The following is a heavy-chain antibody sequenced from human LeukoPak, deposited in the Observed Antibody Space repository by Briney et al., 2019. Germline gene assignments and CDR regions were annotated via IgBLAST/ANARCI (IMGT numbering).Heavy chain of an antibody. CDR3: AKELPTVIYALDI. J-gene: IGHJ3*02. D-gene: IGHD4-17*01. V-gene: IGHV3-30*02. CDR2: IRYDGSNK. Sequence: PGGSLRLSCAASGFTFSSYGMHWVRQAPGKGLEWVAFIRYDGSNKYYADSVKGRFTISRDNSKNTLYLQMNSLRAEDTAVYYCAKELPTVIYALDIWGQGTMVTVSS. CDR1: GFTFSSYG.